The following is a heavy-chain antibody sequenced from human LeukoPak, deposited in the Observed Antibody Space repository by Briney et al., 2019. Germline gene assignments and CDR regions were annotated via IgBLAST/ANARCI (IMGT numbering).Heavy chain of an antibody. CDR1: GFTFRSYA. D-gene: IGHD5-24*01. J-gene: IGHJ4*02. CDR3: AKDLGMATISFFDC. CDR2: ITSADAT. Sequence: GGSLRLSCAAPGFTFRSYAMTWVRQAPGKGLEWVSTITSADATYYANSVKGRFTISRDNSDNTLYLQMSSLRAEDTALYYCAKDLGMATISFFDCSGQGTLVTVSS. V-gene: IGHV3-23*01.